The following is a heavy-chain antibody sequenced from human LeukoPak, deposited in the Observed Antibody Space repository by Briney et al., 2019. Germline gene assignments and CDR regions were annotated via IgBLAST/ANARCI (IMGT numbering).Heavy chain of an antibody. D-gene: IGHD3-22*01. J-gene: IGHJ4*02. CDR2: ISGSGGSA. CDR3: AKDAIGDSSGHYWWEFDY. Sequence: GGSLRLSCAVSGFTFSNYAMSWVRQAPGKGLEWVSGISGSGGSASYADSVKGRFTISRDNSKNTLFLQMNSLRAEDTAIYYCAKDAIGDSSGHYWWEFDYRGQGTLVTVSS. V-gene: IGHV3-23*01. CDR1: GFTFSNYA.